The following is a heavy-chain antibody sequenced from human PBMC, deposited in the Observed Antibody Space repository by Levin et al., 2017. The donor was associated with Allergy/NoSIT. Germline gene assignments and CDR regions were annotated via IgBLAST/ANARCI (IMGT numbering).Heavy chain of an antibody. CDR2: ITGGGFNT. CDR3: AKKQGGTSGFSFDV. CDR1: GFSISEYA. Sequence: GGSLRLSCAVSGFSISEYAMAWVRQAPGKGLEWVSEITGGGFNTYYGDSVKGRFTVSKDDSKDMLYFDLSSLSVEDTAVDYCAKKQGGTSGFSFDVWGQGTMVTVSS. J-gene: IGHJ3*01. V-gene: IGHV3-23*01. D-gene: IGHD1/OR15-1a*01.